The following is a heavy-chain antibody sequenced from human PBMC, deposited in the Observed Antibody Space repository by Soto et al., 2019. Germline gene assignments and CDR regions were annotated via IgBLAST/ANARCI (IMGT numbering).Heavy chain of an antibody. Sequence: SETLSLTCTVSGGSISRYYWSWIRQPPGKGLEWIGYISYSGSTNYNPSLKSRLTISVDTSKNQFSLKLSSVTAADTAVYYCAREPTTVTNYYYYALDVWGQGTTVTVSS. D-gene: IGHD4-17*01. CDR3: AREPTTVTNYYYYALDV. CDR1: GGSISRYY. J-gene: IGHJ6*02. V-gene: IGHV4-59*01. CDR2: ISYSGST.